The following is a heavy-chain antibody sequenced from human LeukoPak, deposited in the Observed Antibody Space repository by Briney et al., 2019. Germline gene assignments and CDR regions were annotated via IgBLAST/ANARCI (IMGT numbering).Heavy chain of an antibody. J-gene: IGHJ4*02. V-gene: IGHV3-53*01. D-gene: IGHD3-16*01. CDR3: ARDLLLIY. CDR2: IYSGGST. Sequence: GGSLRLSCAASGFTVSNNYMTWVPQAPGKGLEWVSVIYSGGSTFYADSVKGRFTISRDKSKNTLYLQMNSLRAEDTAVYYCARDLLLIYWGQGTLVTVSS. CDR1: GFTVSNNY.